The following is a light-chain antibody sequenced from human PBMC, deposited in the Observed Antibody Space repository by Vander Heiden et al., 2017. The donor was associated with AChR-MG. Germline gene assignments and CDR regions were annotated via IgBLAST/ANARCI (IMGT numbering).Light chain of an antibody. CDR2: KAS. CDR3: QQYNSYPAT. Sequence: DIQMTQSPSTLSASVGDRVTITCRASQRISSWLAWYQQKPGKAPKLLIYKASSLESGVPSRFSGSGSGTEFTLTISSLQPDDLATYYCQQYNSYPATFGQGTKVEIK. J-gene: IGKJ1*01. CDR1: QRISSW. V-gene: IGKV1-5*03.